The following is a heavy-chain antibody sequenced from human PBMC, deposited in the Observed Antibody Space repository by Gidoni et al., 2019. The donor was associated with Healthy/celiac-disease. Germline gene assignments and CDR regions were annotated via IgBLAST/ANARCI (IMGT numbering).Heavy chain of an antibody. CDR1: GFTFDDYA. CDR3: AKDGAPLLEWSSLHNYYYYGMDV. Sequence: EVQLVESGGGLVQPGRSLRLSCAASGFTFDDYAMHWVRQAPGKGLEWVSGISWNSGSIGYADSVKGRFTISRDNAKNSLYLQMNSLRAEDTALYYCAKDGAPLLEWSSLHNYYYYGMDVWGQGTTVTVSS. J-gene: IGHJ6*02. CDR2: ISWNSGSI. D-gene: IGHD3-3*01. V-gene: IGHV3-9*01.